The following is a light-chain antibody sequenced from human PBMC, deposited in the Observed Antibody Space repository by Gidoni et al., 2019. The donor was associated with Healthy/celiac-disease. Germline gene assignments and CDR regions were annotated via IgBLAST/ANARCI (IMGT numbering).Light chain of an antibody. CDR3: MQALQTQLT. CDR1: QSLLHSNGYNY. CDR2: LGS. J-gene: IGKJ4*01. V-gene: IGKV2-28*01. Sequence: IVMTPSPLSLPVTPGEPASISCRSSQSLLHSNGYNYLDWYLQKPGQSPQLLIYLGSNRASGVPDRFSGSGSGTDFTLKISRVEAEDVGVYYCMQALQTQLTFGGGTKVEIK.